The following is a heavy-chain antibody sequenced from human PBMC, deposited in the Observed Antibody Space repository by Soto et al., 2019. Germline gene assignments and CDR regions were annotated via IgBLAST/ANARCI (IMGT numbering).Heavy chain of an antibody. CDR3: TREPGDSTRARLVYYFDY. V-gene: IGHV1-69*08. CDR2: IIPILGIA. CDR1: GGTFSSYT. Sequence: QVQLVQSGAEVKKPGSSVKVSCKASGGTFSSYTISWVRQAPGQGLEWMGRIIPILGIANYAQKFQGRVTITADKSTSTAYMELSSLRSEDTAVYYCTREPGDSTRARLVYYFDYWGQGTLVTVSS. D-gene: IGHD4-17*01. J-gene: IGHJ4*02.